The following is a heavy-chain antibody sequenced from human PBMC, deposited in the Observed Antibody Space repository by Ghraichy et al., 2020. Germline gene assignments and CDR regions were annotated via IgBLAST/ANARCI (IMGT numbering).Heavy chain of an antibody. CDR1: GGSISSSSYY. Sequence: SETLSLTCTVSGGSISSSSYYWGWIRQPPGKGLEWIGSIYYSGSTYYNPSLKSRVTISVDTSKNQFSLKLSSVTAADTAVYYCARHVTVPRLYYYYYYMDVWGKGTTVTVSS. D-gene: IGHD4-17*01. J-gene: IGHJ6*03. CDR2: IYYSGST. CDR3: ARHVTVPRLYYYYYYMDV. V-gene: IGHV4-39*01.